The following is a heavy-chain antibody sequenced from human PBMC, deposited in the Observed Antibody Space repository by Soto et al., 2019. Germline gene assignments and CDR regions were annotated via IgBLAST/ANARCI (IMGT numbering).Heavy chain of an antibody. V-gene: IGHV4-34*01. J-gene: IGHJ6*02. CDR3: ARLGYCSSTSCYTDGAGYYGMDV. CDR2: INHSGST. Sequence: QVQLQQWGAGLLKPSETLSLTCAVYGGSFSGYYWSWIRQPPGKGLEWIGEINHSGSTNYNPSLKSGVSISVDTSKNQFSLKLSSVTAADTAVYYCARLGYCSSTSCYTDGAGYYGMDVWGQGTTVTVSS. D-gene: IGHD2-2*02. CDR1: GGSFSGYY.